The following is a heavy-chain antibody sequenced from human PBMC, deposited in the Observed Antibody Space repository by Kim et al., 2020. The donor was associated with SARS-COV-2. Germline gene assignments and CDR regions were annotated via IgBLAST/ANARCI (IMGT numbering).Heavy chain of an antibody. CDR1: GFIFSDYY. D-gene: IGHD3-10*01. CDR2: ISGSGTTI. J-gene: IGHJ6*02. CDR3: ARGTAASVYYGMDV. Sequence: GGSLRLSCAASGFIFSDYYMSWIRQAPGKGLEWVSYISGSGTTIYYADSVKGRFTISRDNAKNSLYLQMNSLRADDTAVYYCARGTAASVYYGMDVWGQGTTVTVSS. V-gene: IGHV3-11*01.